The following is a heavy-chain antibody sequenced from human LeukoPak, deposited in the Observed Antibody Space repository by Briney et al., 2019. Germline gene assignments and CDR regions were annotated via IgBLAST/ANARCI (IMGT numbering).Heavy chain of an antibody. CDR3: ARGVVSSSWYPYYYYYGMDV. D-gene: IGHD6-13*01. J-gene: IGHJ6*02. CDR2: MNSNSGNT. V-gene: IGHV1-8*01. CDR1: GYTFTSYD. Sequence: ASVKVSCKVSGYTFTSYDINWVRQATGQGLEWMGWMNSNSGNTGYAQKFQGRVTMTRNTSISTAYMELSSLGSEDTAVYYCARGVVSSSWYPYYYYYGMDVWGQGTTVTVSS.